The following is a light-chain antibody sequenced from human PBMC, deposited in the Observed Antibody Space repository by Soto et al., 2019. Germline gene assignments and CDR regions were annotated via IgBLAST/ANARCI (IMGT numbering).Light chain of an antibody. J-gene: IGKJ4*01. CDR1: QSVSSSY. CDR2: GAS. V-gene: IGKV3-20*01. Sequence: EIVLTQSPGTLTLSPGARATLSCRASQSVSSSYLAWYQQKPGQAPRLLIYGASSRATGIPDRFSGSGSGTDFTLTISRLEPEEFAVYYCQQYGSSPLTFGGGTKVEIK. CDR3: QQYGSSPLT.